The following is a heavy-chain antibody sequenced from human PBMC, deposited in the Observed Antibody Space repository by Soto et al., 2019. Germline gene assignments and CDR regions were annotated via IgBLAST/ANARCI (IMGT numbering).Heavy chain of an antibody. V-gene: IGHV2-5*02. J-gene: IGHJ4*02. CDR1: GFSLSTSGVG. D-gene: IGHD3-10*01. Sequence: QITLKESGPTLVKPTQTLTLTCTFSGFSLSTSGVGVGWIRQPPGKALEWLALIYWDDDKRYSPSLKSRLTXTXXTSKTQVVLTMTNLDPMDTATYYCAQRRGFGENSNWGQGTLVTVSS. CDR2: IYWDDDK. CDR3: AQRRGFGENSN.